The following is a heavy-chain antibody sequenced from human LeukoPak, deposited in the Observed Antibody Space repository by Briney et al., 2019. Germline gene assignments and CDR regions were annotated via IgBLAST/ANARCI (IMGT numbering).Heavy chain of an antibody. CDR3: ARGPYGDS. CDR1: GFTLSNYA. CDR2: ISYDGSNR. Sequence: QPGRSLRLSCAASGFTLSNYAMYWVRQAPGKGLEWVAVISYDGSNRYYADAVKGRFTISRDNSKNTLYLQMNSLRVEDTAVYYCARGPYGDSWGQGTPVTVSS. V-gene: IGHV3-30-3*01. D-gene: IGHD4-17*01. J-gene: IGHJ4*02.